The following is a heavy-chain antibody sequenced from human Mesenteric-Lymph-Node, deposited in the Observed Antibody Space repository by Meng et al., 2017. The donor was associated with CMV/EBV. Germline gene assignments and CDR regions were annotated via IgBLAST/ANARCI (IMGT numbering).Heavy chain of an antibody. V-gene: IGHV2-5*02. CDR3: AYRMGAAGRGTFDF. CDR2: IYWDDDK. CDR1: FSLPPWWVG. Sequence: FSLPPWWVGCGWLRQPPGKALEWLALIYWDDDKRYSPSLKSRLTITKDTSKNLVVLAMTNMDPVDTATYYCAYRMGAAGRGTFDFWGQGSLVTVSS. D-gene: IGHD6-13*01. J-gene: IGHJ4*02.